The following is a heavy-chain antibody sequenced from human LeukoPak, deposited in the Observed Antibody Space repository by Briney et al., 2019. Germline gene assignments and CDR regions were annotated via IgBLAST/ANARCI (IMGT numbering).Heavy chain of an antibody. CDR3: AKGDSGSYVRPADY. CDR2: ISWNSGSI. V-gene: IGHV3-9*01. Sequence: PGGSLRLSCAASGFTFDDYAMHWVRQAPGKCLEWVSGISWNSGSIGYADSVKGRFTISRDNAKNSLYLQMNSLRAEDTALYYCAKGDSGSYVRPADYWGQGTMVTVCS. CDR1: GFTFDDYA. J-gene: IGHJ4*02. D-gene: IGHD1-26*01.